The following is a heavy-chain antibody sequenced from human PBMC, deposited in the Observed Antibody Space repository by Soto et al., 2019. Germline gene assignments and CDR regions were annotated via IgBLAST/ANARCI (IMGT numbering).Heavy chain of an antibody. D-gene: IGHD3-22*01. CDR3: YYDSSANGWFDT. Sequence: SETLSLTCTVSGGSISSSSYYWGCIRQPPGKGLEWIASIDYTGNTFYNPSLTSRVTISVDTSKNQFSLKVTSVTAMYYCARKFYYDSSANGWFDTWGQGTLVTVSS. V-gene: IGHV4-39*01. CDR2: IDYTGNT. CDR1: GGSISSSSYY. J-gene: IGHJ5*02.